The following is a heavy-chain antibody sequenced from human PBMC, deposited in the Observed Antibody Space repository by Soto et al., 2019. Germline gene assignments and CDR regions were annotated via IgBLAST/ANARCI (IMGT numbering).Heavy chain of an antibody. J-gene: IGHJ4*02. Sequence: SETLFLSCAVNVGSFSGYSWTWIRKFLRKVLEWIGQINHSGSTTYNPSLKSRVTISLATSKNQFSLELSSVTAADTAVYYCARGLFSENYYSGGWYYFDYWGQGTLVTVSS. V-gene: IGHV4-34*01. CDR3: ARGLFSENYYSGGWYYFDY. D-gene: IGHD1-26*01. CDR2: INHSGST. CDR1: VGSFSGYS.